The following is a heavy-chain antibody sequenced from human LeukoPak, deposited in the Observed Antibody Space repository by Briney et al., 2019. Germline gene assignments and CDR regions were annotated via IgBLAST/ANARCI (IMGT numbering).Heavy chain of an antibody. V-gene: IGHV1-2*02. D-gene: IGHD3-10*01. CDR3: ARLYGSDDYYYYGMDV. Sequence: ASVKVSCKASGYTFTGYYMHWVRQAPGQGLEWMAWINPNSGGTNYAQKFQGRVTMTRDTSISTAYMELSRLRADDTAVYYCARLYGSDDYYYYGMDVWGQGTTVTVSS. J-gene: IGHJ6*02. CDR1: GYTFTGYY. CDR2: INPNSGGT.